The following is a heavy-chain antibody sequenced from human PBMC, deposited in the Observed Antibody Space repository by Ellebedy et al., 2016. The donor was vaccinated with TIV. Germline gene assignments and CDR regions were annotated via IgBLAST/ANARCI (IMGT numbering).Heavy chain of an antibody. CDR3: TRDRGSYAYDY. J-gene: IGHJ4*02. CDR1: GYTFTSYG. D-gene: IGHD3-16*01. CDR2: ISAYNGNT. V-gene: IGHV1-18*01. Sequence: AASVKVSCKASGYTFTSYGISWVRQAPGQGLEWMGWISAYNGNTKYSQKFQGRVTITRDTSASTAYMELSSLRSEDTAVYYCTRDRGSYAYDYWGRGTLVTVSS.